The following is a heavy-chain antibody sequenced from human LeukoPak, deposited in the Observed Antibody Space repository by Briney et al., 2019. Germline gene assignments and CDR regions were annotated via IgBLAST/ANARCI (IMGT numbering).Heavy chain of an antibody. CDR2: IYTSGST. V-gene: IGHV4-4*09. J-gene: IGHJ4*02. CDR1: GGSISSYY. CDR3: ARQGTPDVFDY. D-gene: IGHD3-10*01. Sequence: SETLSLTCTVSGGSISSYYWSWIRQPPGKGLEWIGYIYTSGSTNYNPSLKSRVTISVDTSKNQFSLKLSCVTAADTAVYYCARQGTPDVFDYWGQGTLVTVSS.